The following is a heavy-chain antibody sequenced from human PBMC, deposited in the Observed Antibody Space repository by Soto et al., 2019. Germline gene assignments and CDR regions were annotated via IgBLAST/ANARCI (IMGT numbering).Heavy chain of an antibody. CDR1: GGSFSGHS. D-gene: IGHD3-3*01. J-gene: IGHJ5*02. CDR3: SIRASDPNGYYRFAP. CDR2: INHSVRV. V-gene: IGHV4-34*01. Sequence: SETLSLTCAVYGGSFSGHSWTWIRQSPGKGLEWIGDINHSVRVNYSPSLKSRVTISLDTSKNQFSLTLSAVTAADTAMYYCSIRASDPNGYYRFAPSGQGTLVTLPS.